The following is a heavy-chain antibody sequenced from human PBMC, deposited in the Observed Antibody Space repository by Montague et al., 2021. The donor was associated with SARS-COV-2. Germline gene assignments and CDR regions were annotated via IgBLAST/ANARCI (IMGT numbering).Heavy chain of an antibody. Sequence: TRSLTCTVPGRSISSGGYYWSWIRQHPGKGLEWIGYIYYSGSTYYNPSLKSRVTISVDTSKNQFSLKLSSVTAADTAVYYCATESVVPASLYYYGMDVWGQRTTVTVSS. J-gene: IGHJ6*02. CDR3: ATESVVPASLYYYGMDV. CDR1: GRSISSGGYY. V-gene: IGHV4-31*03. CDR2: IYYSGST. D-gene: IGHD2-2*01.